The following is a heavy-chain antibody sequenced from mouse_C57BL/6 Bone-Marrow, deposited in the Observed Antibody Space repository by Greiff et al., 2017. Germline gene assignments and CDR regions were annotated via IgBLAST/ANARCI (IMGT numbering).Heavy chain of an antibody. CDR3: ARYDYGSSSYFDY. CDR2: ISRGSSTI. J-gene: IGHJ2*01. V-gene: IGHV5-17*01. D-gene: IGHD1-1*01. CDR1: GFAFSDYG. Sequence: EVKLVESGGGLVKPGGSLKLSCAASGFAFSDYGMHWVRQAPEKGLEWVAYISRGSSTIYYADTVKGRFTLSRDNAKNTLCLQLTSLRSEDTAMYSGARYDYGSSSYFDYWGQGTTLTVSS.